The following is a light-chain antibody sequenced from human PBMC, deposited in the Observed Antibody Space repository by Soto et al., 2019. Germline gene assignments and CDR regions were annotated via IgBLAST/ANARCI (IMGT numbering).Light chain of an antibody. J-gene: IGLJ1*01. CDR2: DVN. CDR1: SSDVGRYNY. CDR3: SSYTSSSTRV. V-gene: IGLV2-14*01. Sequence: QSVLTQPASVSGSPGQSITISCIGTSSDVGRYNYVSWYQQHPGQAPRLMIYDVNNRPSGVSNRFSGSKSYNTASLTISGLQAEDEADYYCSSYTSSSTRVFGPGTKVTVL.